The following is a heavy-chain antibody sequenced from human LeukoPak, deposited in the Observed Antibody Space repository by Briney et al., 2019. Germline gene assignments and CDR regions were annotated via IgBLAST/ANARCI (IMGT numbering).Heavy chain of an antibody. V-gene: IGHV3-23*01. CDR3: ANGPWDSSGSYRVY. Sequence: PGGSLRLSCAASGFTFSSYAMSWVRQAPGKGLEWVSGISASGGSTYYADSVKGRFTISRDNSRNTLYLQMNSLRAEDTAVYYCANGPWDSSGSYRVYWGQGALVTVSS. D-gene: IGHD1-26*01. J-gene: IGHJ4*02. CDR2: ISASGGST. CDR1: GFTFSSYA.